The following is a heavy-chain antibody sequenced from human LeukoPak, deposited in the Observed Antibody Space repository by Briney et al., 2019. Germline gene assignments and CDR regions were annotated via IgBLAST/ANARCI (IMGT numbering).Heavy chain of an antibody. V-gene: IGHV1-46*01. D-gene: IGHD7-27*01. Sequence: GASVKVSCKASGYTFTSYYMHWVRQAPGQGLEWMGIINPSGGSTSYAQKFQGRVTMTRDTSTSTVYMELSSLRSEDTAVYYCAREGGNWGHHDAFDIWSQGTMVTVSS. J-gene: IGHJ3*02. CDR1: GYTFTSYY. CDR3: AREGGNWGHHDAFDI. CDR2: INPSGGST.